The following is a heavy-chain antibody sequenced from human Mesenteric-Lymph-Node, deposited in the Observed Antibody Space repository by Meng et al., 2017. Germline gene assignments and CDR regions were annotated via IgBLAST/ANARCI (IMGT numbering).Heavy chain of an antibody. CDR3: ARSSLVSWELWYRGAFDI. Sequence: SETLSLTCTVSGDSISPYYWSWIRQPAGKGLEWIGRIYTSGSTNYNPSLKSRVTMSVDTSKNQFSLKLSSVTAADTAVYYCARSSLVSWELWYRGAFDIWGQGTMVTVSS. CDR2: IYTSGST. D-gene: IGHD1-26*01. J-gene: IGHJ3*02. CDR1: GDSISPYY. V-gene: IGHV4-4*07.